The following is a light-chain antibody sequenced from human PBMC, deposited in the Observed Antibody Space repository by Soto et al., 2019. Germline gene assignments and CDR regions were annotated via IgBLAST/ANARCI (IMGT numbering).Light chain of an antibody. V-gene: IGKV1-5*01. CDR3: LQYNGYYRT. CDR1: QTISGW. J-gene: IGKJ1*01. CDR2: DAS. Sequence: DIQMTQSPSTLSASVGDTVTITCRASQTISGWLACYQQRPGKAPNHLIFDASSLESGVPSRFSGSGSGTTYTLTISSLQSDDFATYYCLQYNGYYRTFGQGTKVDI.